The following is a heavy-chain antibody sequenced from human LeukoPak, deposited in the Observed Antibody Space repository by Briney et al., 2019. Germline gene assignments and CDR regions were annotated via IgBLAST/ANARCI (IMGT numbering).Heavy chain of an antibody. V-gene: IGHV4-4*07. CDR3: ATAPPGCGGTCAFDS. CDR1: GASISSYW. CDR2: IYTDGDT. D-gene: IGHD2-15*01. Sequence: SETMSLTCTMSGASISSYWWSWIRQPAGKGLEWIGRIYTDGDTNFNPSLKSRVTVSLDTSKNQFSLKLISVTAADTAVYYCATAPPGCGGTCAFDSWGQGTLVTVSS. J-gene: IGHJ4*02.